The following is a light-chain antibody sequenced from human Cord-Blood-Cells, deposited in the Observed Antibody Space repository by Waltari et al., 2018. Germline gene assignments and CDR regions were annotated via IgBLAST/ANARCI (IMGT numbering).Light chain of an antibody. Sequence: QSALTQPASVSGSPGHSITISCTGTSSDVGSYNLVSWYQQHPGKAPKLMIYEGSKRPSGVSNRFSGSKSGNTASLTISGLQAEDEADYYCCSYAGSSTPFGGGTKLTVL. CDR2: EGS. J-gene: IGLJ2*01. CDR1: SSDVGSYNL. CDR3: CSYAGSSTP. V-gene: IGLV2-23*01.